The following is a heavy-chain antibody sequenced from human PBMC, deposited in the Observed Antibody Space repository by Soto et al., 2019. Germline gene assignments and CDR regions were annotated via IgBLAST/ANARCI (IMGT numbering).Heavy chain of an antibody. J-gene: IGHJ3*02. CDR2: IYYSWHT. CDR3: ASGNDYEECDAFGI. D-gene: IGHD5-12*01. V-gene: IGHV4-59*01. CDR1: GDYIRNYY. Sequence: QVQLQESGPGLVKPSETLSLTCTVSGDYIRNYYWSWIRQPPGKGLYWSGYIYYSWHTNYNPSLKSRVTISVVTPKSKFSLKLGSVTAADTADNYRASGNDYEECDAFGILGQGTMVTVCS.